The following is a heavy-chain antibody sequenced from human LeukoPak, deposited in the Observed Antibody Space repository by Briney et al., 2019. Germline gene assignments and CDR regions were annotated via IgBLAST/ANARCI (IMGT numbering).Heavy chain of an antibody. Sequence: GGSLRLSCAASGFTFSDYYMSWIRQAPGKGLEWVSYISSSGSTIYYADSVKGRFTISRDNAKSSLYLQMNSLRAEDTAVYYCARDESEYAVAGTSFDYWGQGTLVTVSS. CDR2: ISSSGSTI. CDR1: GFTFSDYY. V-gene: IGHV3-11*01. D-gene: IGHD6-19*01. J-gene: IGHJ4*02. CDR3: ARDESEYAVAGTSFDY.